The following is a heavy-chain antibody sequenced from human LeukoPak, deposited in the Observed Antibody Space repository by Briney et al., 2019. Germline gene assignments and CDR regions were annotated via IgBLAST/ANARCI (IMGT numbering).Heavy chain of an antibody. D-gene: IGHD3-3*01. V-gene: IGHV3-66*02. CDR3: ARDRRDFWSGYHDY. CDR1: GFTVSSNY. CDR2: IYSGGST. Sequence: SGGSLRLSCAASGFTVSSNYMSWVRQAPGKGLEWVSVIYSGGSTYYADSVKSRFTISRDNSKNTLYLQMNSLSAEDTAVYYCARDRRDFWSGYHDYWGQGTLVTVSS. J-gene: IGHJ4*02.